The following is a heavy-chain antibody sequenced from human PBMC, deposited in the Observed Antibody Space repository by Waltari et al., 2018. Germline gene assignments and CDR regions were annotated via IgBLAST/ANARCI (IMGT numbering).Heavy chain of an antibody. CDR3: ARDGGVRRSIDY. J-gene: IGHJ4*02. D-gene: IGHD3-16*01. V-gene: IGHV1-2*02. CDR2: INPNSGGT. CDR1: GYTFTVSY. Sequence: QVQLVQSGAEVKKPGASVKVSCQAPGYTFTVSYIHWVRQAPGQGLEWMGWINPNSGGTNYAQKFQGRVTMTRDTSISTAYMELSRLRSDDTAVYYCARDGGVRRSIDYWGQGTLVTVSS.